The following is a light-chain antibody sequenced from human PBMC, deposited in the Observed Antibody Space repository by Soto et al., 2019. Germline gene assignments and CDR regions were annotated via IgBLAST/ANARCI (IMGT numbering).Light chain of an antibody. CDR1: TSDVGGHNS. Sequence: QSALTQPASVSGSPGQSITISCTGTTSDVGGHNSVSWFQQHPGKAPKLIIYQVSSRPSDISNRFSGSKSGNTASLTISGLQAEDEADYYCNSYSSAITTYVFGTGTKVTVL. CDR3: NSYSSAITTYV. J-gene: IGLJ1*01. CDR2: QVS. V-gene: IGLV2-14*01.